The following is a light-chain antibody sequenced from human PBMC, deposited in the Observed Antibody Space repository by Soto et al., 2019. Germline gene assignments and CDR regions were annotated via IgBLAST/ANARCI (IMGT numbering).Light chain of an antibody. Sequence: QSALTQPPSASGSPGQSVTISCTGTSSDVGGYNYVSWYQQHPGKAPKLMIYEVSRWPSGVPDRFSGSKSGNTASLTVSGLQAEDEADYYCSSYAGSNNVLFGGGT. CDR3: SSYAGSNNVL. J-gene: IGLJ2*01. V-gene: IGLV2-8*01. CDR1: SSDVGGYNY. CDR2: EVS.